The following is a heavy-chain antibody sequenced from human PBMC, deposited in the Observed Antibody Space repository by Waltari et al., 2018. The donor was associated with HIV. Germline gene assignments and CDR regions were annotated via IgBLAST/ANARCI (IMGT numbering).Heavy chain of an antibody. CDR3: TKGMYANQDYFDN. J-gene: IGHJ4*02. D-gene: IGHD2-8*01. CDR1: GYSFATYW. V-gene: IGHV5-51*03. Sequence: EVQLVQSGAEVKKPGESLKISCKGSGYSFATYWIGWVRQMPGKGLEWMGIIYPCDSVTRYSPSFQGQVTISADKSIRTAYRQWSSLKASDTAMYYCTKGMYANQDYFDNWGQGTLVTVSS. CDR2: IYPCDSVT.